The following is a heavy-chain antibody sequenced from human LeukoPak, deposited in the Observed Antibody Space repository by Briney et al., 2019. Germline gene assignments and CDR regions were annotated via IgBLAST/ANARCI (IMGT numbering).Heavy chain of an antibody. V-gene: IGHV3-20*04. CDR2: MNWNGGTA. Sequence: GGSLRLSCEASGFIFDDYGMSWVRQAPGKGLEWVAGMNWNGGTAGYADSVKGRISISRDNAKNSLYLQMNSLRAEDMALYYCAKREGGEDTAIPGAFDIWGXGTMVTVSS. CDR1: GFIFDDYG. CDR3: AKREGGEDTAIPGAFDI. J-gene: IGHJ3*02. D-gene: IGHD5-18*01.